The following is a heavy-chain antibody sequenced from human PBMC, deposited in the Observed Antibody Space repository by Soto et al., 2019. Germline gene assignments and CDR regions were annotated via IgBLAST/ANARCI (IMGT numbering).Heavy chain of an antibody. CDR2: IFHDGTA. J-gene: IGHJ4*02. V-gene: IGHV4-4*02. D-gene: IGHD3-10*01. Sequence: SETPSLTCAVSGVSLTSGNWWTWVRQSPQRGLEYIGEIFHDGTANYYPSFERRVAMSVDTSRNQFSLKLTSVTAADTAVYFCARLVYDTRLNYMYFDFWGPGTLVTVSS. CDR1: GVSLTSGNW. CDR3: ARLVYDTRLNYMYFDF.